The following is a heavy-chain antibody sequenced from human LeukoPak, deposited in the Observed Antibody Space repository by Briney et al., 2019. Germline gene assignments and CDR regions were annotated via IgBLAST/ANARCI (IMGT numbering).Heavy chain of an antibody. J-gene: IGHJ4*02. CDR2: ITSTSSYI. CDR1: GFTFSTYE. D-gene: IGHD4-17*01. CDR3: ARGGWYGDYYSDY. V-gene: IGHV3-21*01. Sequence: PGGSLRLSCAASGFTFSTYEMNWVRQAPGKGLEWVSSITSTSSYIYYAGSVKGRFTISRDNAKNSLYLQMNSLRAEDTAVYYCARGGWYGDYYSDYWGQGTLVTVSS.